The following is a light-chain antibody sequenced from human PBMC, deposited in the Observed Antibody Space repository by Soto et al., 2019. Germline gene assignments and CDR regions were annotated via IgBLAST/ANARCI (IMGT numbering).Light chain of an antibody. CDR3: QQYNNWPGT. J-gene: IGKJ3*01. Sequence: EIVMTHSPATLSVSPGERATLSCRASQSVSSNLAWYQQKPGQAPRLLIYGASTRATGIPARFSGSESGTEFTLTISSLQSEDFAVYYCQQYNNWPGTFGPGTKVDIK. V-gene: IGKV3-15*01. CDR1: QSVSSN. CDR2: GAS.